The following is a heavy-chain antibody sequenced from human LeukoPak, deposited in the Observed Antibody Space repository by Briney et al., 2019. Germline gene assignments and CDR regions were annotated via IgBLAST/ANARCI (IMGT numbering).Heavy chain of an antibody. CDR1: GFTFSSYS. D-gene: IGHD5-12*01. CDR2: VSRRSSFI. V-gene: IGHV3-21*01. CDR3: ARVSDAYDYFFDY. Sequence: GGSLRLSCAASGFTFSSYSMNWVRQTPGKGLEWVSSVSRRSSFIFYADSVQGRFTISRDDAKDSLFLQLNSLRAEDTAVYYCARVSDAYDYFFDYWGQGTLVTVSS. J-gene: IGHJ4*02.